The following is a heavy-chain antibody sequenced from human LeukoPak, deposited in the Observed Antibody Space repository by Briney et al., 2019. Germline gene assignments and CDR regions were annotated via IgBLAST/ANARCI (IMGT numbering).Heavy chain of an antibody. CDR3: ARDPDILTGYYNNPFDY. CDR1: GFTFSSYW. Sequence: PGGSLRLSCAASGFTFSSYWMHWVRQAPGKGLVWVSRINSDGSSTSYADSVKGRFTISRDNAKNTLYLQMNSLRAEDTAVYYCARDPDILTGYYNNPFDYWGQGTLVTVSS. CDR2: INSDGSST. D-gene: IGHD3-9*01. J-gene: IGHJ4*02. V-gene: IGHV3-74*01.